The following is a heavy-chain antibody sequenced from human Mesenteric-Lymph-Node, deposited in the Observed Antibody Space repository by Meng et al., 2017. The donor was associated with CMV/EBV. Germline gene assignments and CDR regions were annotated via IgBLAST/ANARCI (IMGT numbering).Heavy chain of an antibody. J-gene: IGHJ6*02. CDR1: GFTFSSYA. D-gene: IGHD3-22*01. CDR3: AKDVIKGTYYYDASGYGMDV. CDR2: ISYDGSNK. V-gene: IGHV3-30*04. Sequence: GGSLRLSCAASGFTFSSYAMHWVRQAPGKGLEWVAVISYDGSNKYYADSVKGRFTISRDNSKNTLYLQMNSLRAEDTAVYYCAKDVIKGTYYYDASGYGMDVWGQGTTVTVSS.